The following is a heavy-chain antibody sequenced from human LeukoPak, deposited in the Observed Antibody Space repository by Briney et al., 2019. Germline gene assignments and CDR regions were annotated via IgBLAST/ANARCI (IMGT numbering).Heavy chain of an antibody. D-gene: IGHD5-12*01. CDR3: ASSDYVNYYYGMDV. CDR1: GDSINSSNW. V-gene: IGHV4-4*02. CDR2: IYHSGST. Sequence: PSETLSLTCAVSGDSINSSNWWSWVRQPPGKGLEWIGEIYHSGSTNYNPSLKSRVTLSIDKSQNQFSLKLNSVTAADTAVYYCASSDYVNYYYGMDVWGQGTTVTVSS. J-gene: IGHJ6*02.